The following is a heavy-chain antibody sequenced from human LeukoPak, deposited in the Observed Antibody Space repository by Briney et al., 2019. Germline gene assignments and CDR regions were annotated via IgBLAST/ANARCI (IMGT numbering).Heavy chain of an antibody. CDR3: ARLEAYYYDSSGYYVFDY. CDR1: GGSFSGYY. V-gene: IGHV4-34*01. D-gene: IGHD3-22*01. J-gene: IGHJ4*02. CDR2: INHSGST. Sequence: SETLSLTCAVYGGSFSGYYWSWIRQPPGKGLEWIGEINHSGSTNYNPSLKSRVTISVDTSKNQFSLKLSSVTAADTAVYYYARLEAYYYDSSGYYVFDYWGQGTLVTVSS.